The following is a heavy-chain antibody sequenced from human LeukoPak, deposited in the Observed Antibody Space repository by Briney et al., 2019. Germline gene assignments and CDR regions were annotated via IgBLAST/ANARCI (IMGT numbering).Heavy chain of an antibody. Sequence: SVKVSCKASGGTFSSYAISWVRQAPGQGLEWMGRIIPILGIANYAQKFQGRVTITADKSTSTAYMELSSLRSEDTAVYYCAKARTEYCSSTSCYPNYYYYYGMDVWGQGTTVTVSS. CDR2: IIPILGIA. D-gene: IGHD2-2*01. CDR1: GGTFSSYA. CDR3: AKARTEYCSSTSCYPNYYYYYGMDV. J-gene: IGHJ6*02. V-gene: IGHV1-69*04.